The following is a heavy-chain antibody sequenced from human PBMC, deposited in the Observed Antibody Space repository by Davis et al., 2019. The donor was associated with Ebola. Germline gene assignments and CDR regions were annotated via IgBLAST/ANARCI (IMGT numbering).Heavy chain of an antibody. CDR3: ARGPLAFYDILTGMGWFDP. D-gene: IGHD3-9*01. CDR2: INHSGST. Sequence: SETLSLTCAVYGGSFSGYYWSWIRQPPGKGLEWIGEINHSGSTNYNPSLKSRVTISVDTSKNQFSLKLSSVTAADTAVYYCARGPLAFYDILTGMGWFDPWGQGTLVTVSS. CDR1: GGSFSGYY. J-gene: IGHJ5*02. V-gene: IGHV4-34*01.